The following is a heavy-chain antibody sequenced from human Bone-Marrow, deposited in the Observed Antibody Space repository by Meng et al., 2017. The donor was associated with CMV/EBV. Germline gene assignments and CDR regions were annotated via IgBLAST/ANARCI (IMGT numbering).Heavy chain of an antibody. CDR3: ARDSQYCSGGSCYSY. V-gene: IGHV3-21*01. CDR1: GFTFSSYW. Sequence: GESLKISCAASGFTFSSYWMSWVRQAPGKGLEWVSSISSSSSYIYYADSVKGRFTISRDNAKNSLYLQMNSLRAEDTAVYYCARDSQYCSGGSCYSYWGQGTLVTVAS. D-gene: IGHD2-15*01. J-gene: IGHJ4*02. CDR2: ISSSSSYI.